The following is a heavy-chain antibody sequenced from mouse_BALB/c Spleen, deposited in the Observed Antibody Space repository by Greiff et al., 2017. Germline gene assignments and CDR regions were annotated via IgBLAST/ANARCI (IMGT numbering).Heavy chain of an antibody. CDR1: GFSLSRYS. J-gene: IGHJ3*01. Sequence: VMLVESGPGLVAPSQSLSITCTVSGFSLSRYSVHWVRQPPGKGLEWLGMIWGGGSTDYNSALKSRLSISKDNSKSQVFLKMNSLQTDDTAMYYCAPLYDYDEGFAYWGQGTLVTVSA. CDR3: APLYDYDEGFAY. CDR2: IWGGGST. D-gene: IGHD2-4*01. V-gene: IGHV2-6-4*01.